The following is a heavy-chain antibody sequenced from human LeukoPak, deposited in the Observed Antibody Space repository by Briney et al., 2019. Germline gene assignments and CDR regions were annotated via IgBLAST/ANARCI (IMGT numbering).Heavy chain of an antibody. CDR2: ISSDGTI. Sequence: GGSLRLSCAASGFLFSTYSMNWVRQAPGKGLEWVSYISSDGTISYADSVKGRFTISRDNAKSSLYLQMNSLRDEDTAVYYCARTSLRAFHIWGQGTMVTVSS. J-gene: IGHJ3*02. CDR1: GFLFSTYS. V-gene: IGHV3-48*02. CDR3: ARTSLRAFHI.